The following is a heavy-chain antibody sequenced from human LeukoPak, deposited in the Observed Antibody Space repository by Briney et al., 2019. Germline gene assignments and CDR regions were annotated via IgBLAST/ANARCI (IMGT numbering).Heavy chain of an antibody. CDR2: MSFDGTHI. D-gene: IGHD2-8*02. Sequence: GGSLRLSCAASGFTFSSYAMHWVRQAPGKGLEWVAVMSFDGTHIYYADSVKGRFTISRDNSKNTLNLQMNSLRAEDTAVYYCARCTGYGMDVWGQGTTVTVSS. J-gene: IGHJ6*02. V-gene: IGHV3-30-3*01. CDR3: ARCTGYGMDV. CDR1: GFTFSSYA.